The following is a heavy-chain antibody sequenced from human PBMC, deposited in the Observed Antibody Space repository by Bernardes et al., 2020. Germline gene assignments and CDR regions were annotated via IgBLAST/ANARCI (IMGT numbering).Heavy chain of an antibody. CDR3: AREGSRPRRGYEALVLGYFDY. J-gene: IGHJ4*02. Sequence: SETLSLTCTVSGGSISSYYWSWIRQPAGKGLEWIGRIYTSGSTNYNPSLKSRVTISVDTSNNQFSLRLSSVTAADTAVYYCAREGSRPRRGYEALVLGYFDYWGQGTLVTVSS. V-gene: IGHV4-4*07. D-gene: IGHD3-3*02. CDR1: GGSISSYY. CDR2: IYTSGST.